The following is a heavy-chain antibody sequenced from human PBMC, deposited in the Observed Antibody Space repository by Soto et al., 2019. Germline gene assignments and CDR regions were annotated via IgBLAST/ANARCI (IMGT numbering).Heavy chain of an antibody. D-gene: IGHD6-13*01. J-gene: IGHJ1*01. CDR1: GYTFTSYG. Sequence: VASVKVSCKASGYTFTSYGISWVRQAPGQGLEWMGWISAYNGNTNYAQKLQGRVTMTTDTSTSTAYMELRSLRSDDTAVYYCAKDQAAASTISRYFQHWGQGTLVTVSS. CDR2: ISAYNGNT. V-gene: IGHV1-18*01. CDR3: AKDQAAASTISRYFQH.